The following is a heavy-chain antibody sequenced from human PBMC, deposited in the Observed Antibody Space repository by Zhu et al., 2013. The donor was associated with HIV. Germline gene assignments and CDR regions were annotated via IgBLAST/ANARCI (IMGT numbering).Heavy chain of an antibody. D-gene: IGHD2-21*01. CDR1: DTPSPAT. CDR2: HPKSGGT. CDR3: ARADRVVIDY. V-gene: IGHV1-2*02. Sequence: QVQLVQSGAXVRSLGPQXRSPARLLDTPSPATICTGCDRPLDKGLSGWRDHPKSGGTKYAQKFQGRVTMTRDTSIRTAYMELSRLKSDDTAVYYCARADRVVIDYWGQGTLVTVSS. J-gene: IGHJ4*02.